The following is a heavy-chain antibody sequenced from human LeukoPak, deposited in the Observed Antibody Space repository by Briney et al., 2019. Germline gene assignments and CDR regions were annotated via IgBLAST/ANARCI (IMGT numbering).Heavy chain of an antibody. CDR2: IYYSGST. Sequence: KPSETLSLTCTVSGGSISSSSYYWGWIRQPPGKGLEWIGSIYYSGSTYYNPSLKSRVTISVDTSKNQFSLKLSSVTAADTAVYYCASLVSGTLLYWGQGTLVTVSS. V-gene: IGHV4-39*07. CDR3: ASLVSGTLLY. CDR1: GGSISSSSYY. J-gene: IGHJ4*02. D-gene: IGHD1-1*01.